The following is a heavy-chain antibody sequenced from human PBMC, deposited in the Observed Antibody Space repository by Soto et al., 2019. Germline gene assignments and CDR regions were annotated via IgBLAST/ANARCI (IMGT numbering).Heavy chain of an antibody. Sequence: GGSLRLSCAASGFTFSSYSMHWVRQSPGKGLEWVSYISSSSSTIDYADSVKGRFTISRDNAKNSLHLQMNSLRDEDTAVYYCARDPGALGWYFDLWGRGTLVTVSS. CDR3: ARDPGALGWYFDL. CDR2: ISSSSSTI. D-gene: IGHD1-26*01. J-gene: IGHJ2*01. CDR1: GFTFSSYS. V-gene: IGHV3-48*02.